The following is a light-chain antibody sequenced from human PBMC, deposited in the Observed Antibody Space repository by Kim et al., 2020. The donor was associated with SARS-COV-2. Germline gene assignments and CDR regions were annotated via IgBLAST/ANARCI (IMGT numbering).Light chain of an antibody. CDR2: GAS. J-gene: IGKJ4*01. V-gene: IGKV3-15*01. CDR1: QSVSSN. Sequence: EIVMTQSPATLSVSPGERATLSCRASQSVSSNLAWYHQKPGQAPRLLIYGASTRATGIPARLSGNGSGTEFTLTISSLQSEDFAVYYCQQYNNWPLTFGGGTKVEI. CDR3: QQYNNWPLT.